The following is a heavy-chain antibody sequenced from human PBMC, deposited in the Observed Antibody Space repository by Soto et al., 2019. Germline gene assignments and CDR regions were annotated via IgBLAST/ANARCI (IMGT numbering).Heavy chain of an antibody. Sequence: ASVKVSCKASGGTFSSYAISWVRQAPGQGLEWMGGIIPIFGTANYAQKFQGRVTITADESTSTAYMELSSLRSEDTAVYYCARVYCSSTSCPHYYYYGMDVWGQGTTVTVSS. CDR2: IIPIFGTA. CDR3: ARVYCSSTSCPHYYYYGMDV. D-gene: IGHD2-2*01. J-gene: IGHJ6*02. V-gene: IGHV1-69*13. CDR1: GGTFSSYA.